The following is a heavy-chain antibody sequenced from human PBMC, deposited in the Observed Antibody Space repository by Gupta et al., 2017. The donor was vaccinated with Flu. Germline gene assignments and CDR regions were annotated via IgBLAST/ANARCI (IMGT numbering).Heavy chain of an antibody. CDR3: AKDGGGSSYYLDH. CDR2: MSYDGSNT. Sequence: QVQLMESGGGVVQPGRSLRLSCAASGFIFSDYVMHWVRQAPGNGLEWVAVMSYDGSNTCYADSVKGRFTISRDNSKDTLYLQMHSLRPEDTAVYYCAKDGGGSSYYLDHWGQGTLVTVSS. CDR1: GFIFSDYV. V-gene: IGHV3-30*18. D-gene: IGHD2-15*01. J-gene: IGHJ4*02.